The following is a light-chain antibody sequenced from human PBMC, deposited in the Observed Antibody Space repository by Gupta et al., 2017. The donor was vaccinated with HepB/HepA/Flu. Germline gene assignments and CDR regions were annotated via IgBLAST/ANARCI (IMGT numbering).Light chain of an antibody. J-gene: IGKJ1*01. V-gene: IGKV3-15*01. CDR1: QSVGTN. Sequence: EIVMTQSPATLSVSPGESATLPCRAAQSVGTNLACYQQRPRQAPRLLIYRATARATGVPARCSGSRCGREFTLIISSRQSDDFAVYYCQQHNNCPPWTFGQGTKVEIK. CDR2: RAT. CDR3: QQHNNCPPWT.